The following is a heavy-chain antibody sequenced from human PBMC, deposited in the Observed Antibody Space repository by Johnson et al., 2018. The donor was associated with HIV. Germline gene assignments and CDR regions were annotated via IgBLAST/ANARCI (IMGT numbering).Heavy chain of an antibody. J-gene: IGHJ3*02. CDR3: AKDQRRAVAGHDAFDI. CDR2: IRDDGSNE. CDR1: GFTFSSYA. Sequence: QVQLVESGGGVVQPGRSLRLSCAASGFTFSSYAMHWVRQAPGKGLEWVAVIRDDGSNEDYADSVKGRFTISRDNSKNTLYLQMNSLRAEDTAVYYCAKDQRRAVAGHDAFDIWGQGTMVTVSS. V-gene: IGHV3-33*06. D-gene: IGHD6-19*01.